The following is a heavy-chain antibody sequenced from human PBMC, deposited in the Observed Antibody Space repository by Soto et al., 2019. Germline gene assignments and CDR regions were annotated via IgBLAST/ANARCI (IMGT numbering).Heavy chain of an antibody. CDR3: ARDLNYDLLSGYYTRSGWFAS. Sequence: ASVKVSCKASGYTFTTYGVTWVRQAPGQGLEWMGWISVYNGNTNYAQKFQGRVTMTTDTSTTTAYMEVRSLRFDDTAVYFCARDLNYDLLSGYYTRSGWFASWGQGTLVTGS. CDR1: GYTFTTYG. V-gene: IGHV1-18*01. CDR2: ISVYNGNT. D-gene: IGHD3-3*01. J-gene: IGHJ5*01.